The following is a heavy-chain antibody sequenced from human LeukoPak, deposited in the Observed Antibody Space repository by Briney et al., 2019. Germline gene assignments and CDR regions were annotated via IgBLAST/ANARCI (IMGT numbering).Heavy chain of an antibody. J-gene: IGHJ5*02. CDR3: IRDFRSADL. V-gene: IGHV3-74*01. CDR1: GFTFSNYW. Sequence: GGFLRLSCVASGFTFSNYWMHWVRQPPGKGLVWVSRIYVDGRTTNHADSVKGRFTISRDNAKNTVYLEMNSLSVEDTATYYCIRDFRSADLWGQGTLVTVTS. CDR2: IYVDGRTT.